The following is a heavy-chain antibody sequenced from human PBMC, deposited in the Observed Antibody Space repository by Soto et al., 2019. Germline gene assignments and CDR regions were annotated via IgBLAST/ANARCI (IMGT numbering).Heavy chain of an antibody. V-gene: IGHV1-8*01. J-gene: IGHJ5*02. D-gene: IGHD3-16*02. CDR3: ARERSSSKRFDP. Sequence: QVQLVQSGAEVNKPGASVEVSCKASGYTFTSYDINWVRQATGQGLEWMGWMNPNSGNTGYAQKFQGRVTMTRNTSISTAYMELSSLRSEDTAVYYCARERSSSKRFDPWGQGTLVTVSS. CDR2: MNPNSGNT. CDR1: GYTFTSYD.